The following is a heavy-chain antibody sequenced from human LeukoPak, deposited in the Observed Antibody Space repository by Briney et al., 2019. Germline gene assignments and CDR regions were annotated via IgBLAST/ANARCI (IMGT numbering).Heavy chain of an antibody. V-gene: IGHV4-4*09. CDR1: GGSISSYY. CDR2: IYTSWST. Sequence: SETLSLTCTVSGGSISSYYWSWIRQPPGKGLEWIGYIYTSWSTNYNPSLKSRVTISVDTSKNQFSLKLSSVTAADTAVYYCAGVDFWSGYYIAYWGQGTLVTVSS. D-gene: IGHD3-3*01. CDR3: AGVDFWSGYYIAY. J-gene: IGHJ4*02.